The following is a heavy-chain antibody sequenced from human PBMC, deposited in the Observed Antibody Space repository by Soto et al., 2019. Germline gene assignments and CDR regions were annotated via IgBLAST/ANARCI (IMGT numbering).Heavy chain of an antibody. CDR3: TIELRYSSSDTPSLDP. Sequence: PGGSLRLSCTASGFSFGDYAMGWFRQAPGKGLEWVGFIRSKAYGGTTEYAASVKGRFTISRDDSKSIAYLQMNSLKTEDTAVYYCTIELRYSSSDTPSLDPWGQGTLVTSPQ. CDR1: GFSFGDYA. V-gene: IGHV3-49*03. J-gene: IGHJ5*02. D-gene: IGHD6-13*01. CDR2: IRSKAYGGTT.